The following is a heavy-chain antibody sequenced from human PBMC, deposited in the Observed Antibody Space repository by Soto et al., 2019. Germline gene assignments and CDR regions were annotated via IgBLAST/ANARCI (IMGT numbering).Heavy chain of an antibody. Sequence: SQKSWWKGAGCRFTSYGGGWVRQKPGKGLEWMGIIYPGDSDTRYSPSFQGQVTISADKSISTAYLQWSSLKASDTAMYYCARQVRFGEPYYYMDVWGKGTTVTVSS. D-gene: IGHD3-10*01. CDR3: ARQVRFGEPYYYMDV. J-gene: IGHJ6*03. CDR2: IYPGDSDT. CDR1: GCRFTSYG. V-gene: IGHV5-51*01.